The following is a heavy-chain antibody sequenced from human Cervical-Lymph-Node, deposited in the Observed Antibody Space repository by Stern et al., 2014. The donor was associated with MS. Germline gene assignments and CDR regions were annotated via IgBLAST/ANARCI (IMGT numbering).Heavy chain of an antibody. J-gene: IGHJ4*02. V-gene: IGHV3-9*01. CDR2: ISWNSASI. CDR1: GFTFEDYA. D-gene: IGHD3-22*01. CDR3: GKDMLYDRSGPYDH. Sequence: VQLEESGGGLVQPGGSLRVSCAASGFTFEDYAMHWVRQRPGKGLAWVAGISWNSASIGNADSVNGRFSISRDNAKNSLYVEMDRLRAEDTAFYYCGKDMLYDRSGPYDHWGQGTLVTVSS.